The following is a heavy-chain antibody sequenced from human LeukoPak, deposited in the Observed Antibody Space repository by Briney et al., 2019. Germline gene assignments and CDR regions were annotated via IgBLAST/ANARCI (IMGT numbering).Heavy chain of an antibody. CDR2: IYYSGST. D-gene: IGHD2-8*01. CDR1: GGSISSYY. Sequence: KPSETLSLTCTVSGGSISSYYWSWIRQPPGKGLEWMGYIYYSGSTNYNPSLKSRVTISVDTSKNQFSLKLSSVTAADTAVYYCARAPEYCTNGVCYASAFDYWGQGTLVTVSS. CDR3: ARAPEYCTNGVCYASAFDY. J-gene: IGHJ4*02. V-gene: IGHV4-59*01.